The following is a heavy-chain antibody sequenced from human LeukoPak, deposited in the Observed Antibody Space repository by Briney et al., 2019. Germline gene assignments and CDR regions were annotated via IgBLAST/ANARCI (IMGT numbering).Heavy chain of an antibody. D-gene: IGHD5-12*01. CDR2: IKQDGSDK. V-gene: IGHV3-7*01. CDR3: ARILGYGGYDSPFDY. CDR1: GFTFSSYW. Sequence: GGSLRLSCAASGFTFSSYWMSWVRQAPGKGLEWVANIKQDGSDKHYVDSVKGRFTISRDNAENSLYLQMNSLRAEDTAVYYCARILGYGGYDSPFDYWGQGTLVTVSS. J-gene: IGHJ4*02.